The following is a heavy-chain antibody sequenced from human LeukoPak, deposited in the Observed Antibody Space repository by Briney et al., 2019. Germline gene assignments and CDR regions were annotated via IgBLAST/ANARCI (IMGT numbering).Heavy chain of an antibody. D-gene: IGHD3-16*01. CDR1: GDSISNSVW. CDR3: ARVDKGGLDY. Sequence: SETLSLTCAVSGDSISNSVWWTWVRQPPGKRLEWIGHIYHRGGTNYNPSLKSRVTISVDTSKNQFSLKLSSVTAADTAVYYCARVDKGGLDYWGQGTLVTVSS. CDR2: IYHRGGT. J-gene: IGHJ4*02. V-gene: IGHV4-4*02.